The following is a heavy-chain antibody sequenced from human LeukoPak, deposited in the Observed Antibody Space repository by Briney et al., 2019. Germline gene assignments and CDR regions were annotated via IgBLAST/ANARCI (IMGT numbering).Heavy chain of an antibody. Sequence: PSETLSLTCTVSGGSISGGGSSWSWIRQPPGKGLEWIGHIHNSGNTYHNPSLKSRITISVDTSKNQFSLKLTAVTAADTAVYYCARVQLLRFDPWGQGTLVTVSS. J-gene: IGHJ5*02. D-gene: IGHD2-2*01. V-gene: IGHV4-31*03. CDR1: GGSISGGGSS. CDR3: ARVQLLRFDP. CDR2: IHNSGNT.